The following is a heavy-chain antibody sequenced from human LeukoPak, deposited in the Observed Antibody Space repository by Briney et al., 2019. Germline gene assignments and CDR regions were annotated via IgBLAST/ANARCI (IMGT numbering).Heavy chain of an antibody. D-gene: IGHD3-10*01. J-gene: IGHJ5*02. Sequence: SVKVSCKASGGTFSSYAISWVRQAPGQGLEWMGGIIPIFGTANYAQKFQGRVTIPTDESTSTAYMELGSLRSEDTAVYYFASQTGTMVRGVIITNWFDPWGQGTLVTVSS. CDR3: ASQTGTMVRGVIITNWFDP. V-gene: IGHV1-69*05. CDR2: IIPIFGTA. CDR1: GGTFSSYA.